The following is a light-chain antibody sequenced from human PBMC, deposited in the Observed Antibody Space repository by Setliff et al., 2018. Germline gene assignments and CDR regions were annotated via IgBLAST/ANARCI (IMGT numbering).Light chain of an antibody. CDR3: QSYDSSLSAYV. Sequence: QSVLTQPPSVSGAPGQRVTISCTGSRTNFGAGYDVHWYQQLPGTAPKLLIYGDTNRPSGVPDRFSGSKSGTSASLAITGLQAEDEADYYCQSYDSSLSAYVFGTGTKV. V-gene: IGLV1-40*01. J-gene: IGLJ1*01. CDR2: GDT. CDR1: RTNFGAGYD.